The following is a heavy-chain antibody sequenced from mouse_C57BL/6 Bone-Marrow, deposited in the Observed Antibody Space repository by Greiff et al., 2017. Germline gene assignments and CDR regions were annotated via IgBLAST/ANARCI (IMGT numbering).Heavy chain of an antibody. CDR3: AREGITTVVAPLDFDV. J-gene: IGHJ1*03. CDR1: GYTFTSYW. CDR2: IDPSDSYT. V-gene: IGHV1-50*01. Sequence: QVQLQQPGAELVKPGASVKLSCKASGYTFTSYWMQWVKQRPGQGLEWIGEIDPSDSYTNSNQKFKGKATLTVDTSSSTAYMQLSSLTSEDSAVYYCAREGITTVVAPLDFDVWGTGTTVTVSS. D-gene: IGHD1-1*01.